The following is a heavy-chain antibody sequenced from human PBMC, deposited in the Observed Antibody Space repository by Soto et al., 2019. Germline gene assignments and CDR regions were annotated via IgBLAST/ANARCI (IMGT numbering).Heavy chain of an antibody. V-gene: IGHV3-30-3*01. D-gene: IGHD6-19*01. J-gene: IGHJ6*02. CDR3: AKVVEQWLVRQGMDV. CDR2: ISHDGSKE. CDR1: GFTFSSYG. Sequence: QVQLVESGGGVVQAGRSLRLSCATSGFTFSSYGIHWVRQAPGEGLEWVAAISHDGSKEYYADSVKGRFTISRDNSKNTLYLQMNSLRDEDTAVYYCAKVVEQWLVRQGMDVWGQGTTVTVSS.